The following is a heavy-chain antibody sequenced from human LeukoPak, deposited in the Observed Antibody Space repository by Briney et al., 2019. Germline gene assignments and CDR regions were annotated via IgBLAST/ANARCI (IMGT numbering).Heavy chain of an antibody. V-gene: IGHV3-23*01. D-gene: IGHD6-13*01. CDR1: GFTFSSYA. CDR2: ISGSSGST. Sequence: PGGSLRLSCAASGFTFSSYAMSWVRQAPGKGLEWVSAISGSSGSTYYADSVKGRFTISRDNSKNTLYLQMNSLRAEDTAVYYCAKGTYSSSWYHNDYYFDYWGQGTLVTVSS. CDR3: AKGTYSSSWYHNDYYFDY. J-gene: IGHJ4*02.